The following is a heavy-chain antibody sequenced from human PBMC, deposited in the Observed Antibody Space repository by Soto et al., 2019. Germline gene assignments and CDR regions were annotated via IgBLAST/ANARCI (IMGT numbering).Heavy chain of an antibody. CDR1: GFTLSNFW. Sequence: GGSLRLSXAASGFTLSNFWMHWVRQAPGKGLEWVSRINSDGRSTSYVDSVKGRFTISRDNANNTLYLEMNSLRVEDTAVYFCARGGRYRENYYFGMDVWGQGTTVTVSS. J-gene: IGHJ6*02. V-gene: IGHV3-74*01. D-gene: IGHD1-26*01. CDR3: ARGGRYRENYYFGMDV. CDR2: INSDGRST.